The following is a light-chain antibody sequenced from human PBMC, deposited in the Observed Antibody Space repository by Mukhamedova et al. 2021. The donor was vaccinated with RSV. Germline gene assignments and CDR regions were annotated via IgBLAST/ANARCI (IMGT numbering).Light chain of an antibody. Sequence: VSWYQQHPGKAPKLMIYEVNNRPSGVSDRFSGSKSGNTASLTISGLQAEDDADYYCASYIRSGTRVFGTGTKVTV. V-gene: IGLV2-14*01. CDR3: ASYIRSGTRV. J-gene: IGLJ1*01. CDR2: EVN.